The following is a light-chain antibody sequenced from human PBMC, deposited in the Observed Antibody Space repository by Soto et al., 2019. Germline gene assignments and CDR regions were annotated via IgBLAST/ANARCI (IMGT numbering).Light chain of an antibody. CDR3: QQYGSSPQT. Sequence: EIVLTQSPGTLSLSPGERATLSCRASQSVSSDYLAWYQQKPGQAPRLLIYGASSRATGIPDRFSGRGSGTDFTLTVSSLEPEDFAVYYCQQYGSSPQTFGQGTTVEIK. CDR2: GAS. J-gene: IGKJ1*01. V-gene: IGKV3-20*01. CDR1: QSVSSDY.